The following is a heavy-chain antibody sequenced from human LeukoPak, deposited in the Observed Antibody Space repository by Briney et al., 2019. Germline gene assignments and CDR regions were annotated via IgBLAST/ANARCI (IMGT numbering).Heavy chain of an antibody. CDR1: GGSISSYY. D-gene: IGHD1-26*01. Sequence: SETLSLTCTVSGGSISSYYWSWIRQPPGKGLEWIGYIYYSGSTNYNPSLKSRVTISVDTSKNQFSLKLSSVTAADTAVYYCARDLLVGASLWGQGTLVTVSS. CDR3: ARDLLVGASL. CDR2: IYYSGST. J-gene: IGHJ4*02. V-gene: IGHV4-59*01.